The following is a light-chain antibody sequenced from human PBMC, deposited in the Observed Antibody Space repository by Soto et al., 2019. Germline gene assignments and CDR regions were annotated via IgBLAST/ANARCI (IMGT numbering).Light chain of an antibody. V-gene: IGKV1-13*02. CDR3: QQSNSFLLT. CDR2: DAS. Sequence: AIQLTQSPSSLSASVGDRVTITCRASQGISSALAWYQQKPGKAPKLLIYDASSLESGVPSRFSGSGCGTQFPLTISSLQPEDFATYYCQQSNSFLLTFGGGTKVEIK. CDR1: QGISSA. J-gene: IGKJ4*01.